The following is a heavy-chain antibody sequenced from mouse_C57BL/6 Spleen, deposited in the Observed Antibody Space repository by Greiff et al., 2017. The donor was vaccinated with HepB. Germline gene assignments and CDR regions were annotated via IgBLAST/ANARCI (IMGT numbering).Heavy chain of an antibody. V-gene: IGHV1-15*01. Sequence: VQLQESGAELVRPGASVTLSCKASGYTFTDYEMHWVKQTPVHGLEWIGAIDPETGGTAYNQKFKGKAILTADKSSSTAYMELRSLPSEDSAVYYCTRLLGYFDYWGQGTTLTVSS. CDR1: GYTFTDYE. CDR3: TRLLGYFDY. D-gene: IGHD4-1*01. J-gene: IGHJ2*01. CDR2: IDPETGGT.